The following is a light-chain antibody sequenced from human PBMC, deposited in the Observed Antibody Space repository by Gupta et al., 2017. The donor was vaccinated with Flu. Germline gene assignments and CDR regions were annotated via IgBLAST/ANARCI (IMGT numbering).Light chain of an antibody. CDR3: QQYGDSPYT. CDR2: GTT. V-gene: IGKV3-20*01. Sequence: IVLTKSPATLPLSQGERGILSCRASQRISSGYLAWYQLQPGQAPRLLIFGTTARATGVPDRFSGGGFGTEFTLTISRVQPEDFGVYYCQQYGDSPYTFGQGTRVKI. CDR1: QRISSGY. J-gene: IGKJ2*01.